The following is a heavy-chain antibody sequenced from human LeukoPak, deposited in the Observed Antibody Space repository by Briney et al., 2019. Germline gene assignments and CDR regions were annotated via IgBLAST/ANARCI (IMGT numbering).Heavy chain of an antibody. V-gene: IGHV4-59*02. Sequence: NTGGSLRLSCAASGFTVSNNYLHWVRQPPGKALEWIGNIFYSGSTYYSPSLKSRVTISLDTSRNQFSLKLNSVTAADTAVYYCAKSNGYGLIDIWGQGTMVTVSS. J-gene: IGHJ3*02. CDR2: IFYSGST. CDR3: AKSNGYGLIDI. CDR1: GFTVSNNY. D-gene: IGHD3-22*01.